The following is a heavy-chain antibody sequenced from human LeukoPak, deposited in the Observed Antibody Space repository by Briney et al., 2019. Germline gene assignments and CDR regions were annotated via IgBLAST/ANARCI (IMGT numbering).Heavy chain of an antibody. CDR3: ARHGQRRYYDFWSGPIWFDP. CDR1: GYRFTSYW. J-gene: IGHJ5*02. V-gene: IGHV5-51*01. CDR2: IYPGDSDT. D-gene: IGHD3-3*01. Sequence: GESLKISCKGSGYRFTSYWIGWVRQMPGKGLEWMGIIYPGDSDTRYSPSFQGQVTISADKSISTAYLQWSSLKASDTAMYYCARHGQRRYYDFWSGPIWFDPWGQGTLVTVSS.